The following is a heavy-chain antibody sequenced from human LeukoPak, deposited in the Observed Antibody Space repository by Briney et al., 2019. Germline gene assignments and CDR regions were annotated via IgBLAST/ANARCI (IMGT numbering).Heavy chain of an antibody. Sequence: GASVKVSCKASGYTVTSYYMHWVRQAPGQGLEWMGILNPSGGSSSYAQKFQGRATLTRATSTSTVYMELSSLRSEDTAVYYCARDRWDVWGQGTTVTVSS. V-gene: IGHV1-46*01. CDR1: GYTVTSYY. CDR2: LNPSGGSS. D-gene: IGHD4-17*01. CDR3: ARDRWDV. J-gene: IGHJ6*02.